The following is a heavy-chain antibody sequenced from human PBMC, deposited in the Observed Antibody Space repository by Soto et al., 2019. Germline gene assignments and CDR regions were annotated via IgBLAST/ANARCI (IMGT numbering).Heavy chain of an antibody. V-gene: IGHV1-3*01. CDR2: INAGNGNT. CDR1: GYTFTSYA. D-gene: IGHD3-16*01. J-gene: IGHJ3*02. Sequence: ASVKVSCKASGYTFTSYAMHWVRQAPGQRLEWMGWINAGNGNTKYSQKFQGRVTITRDTSASTAYMELNSLRTEGTAVYYCVKDGGTLPNVVNYPFDIWGQGTKVTVSS. CDR3: VKDGGTLPNVVNYPFDI.